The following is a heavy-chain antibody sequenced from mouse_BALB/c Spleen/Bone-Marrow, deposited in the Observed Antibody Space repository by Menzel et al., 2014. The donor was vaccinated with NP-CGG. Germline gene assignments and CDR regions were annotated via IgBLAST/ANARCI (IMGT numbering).Heavy chain of an antibody. D-gene: IGHD2-10*02. CDR3: NEGYGNYGY. J-gene: IGHJ2*01. CDR1: GFNIKDYY. CDR2: IDPENGDT. V-gene: IGHV14-4*02. Sequence: QLQQSGAELVRSGASVKLSCTASGFNIKDYYMLWVKQRPEQGLEWIGWIDPENGDTEYAPKFQGKATMTADTSSNTAYLQLSSLTSEDTAVYYCNEGYGNYGYWGQGTTLTVSS.